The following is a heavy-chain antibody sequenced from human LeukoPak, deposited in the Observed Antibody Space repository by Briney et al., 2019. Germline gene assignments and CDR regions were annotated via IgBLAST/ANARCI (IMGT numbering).Heavy chain of an antibody. V-gene: IGHV3-23*01. Sequence: PGGSLRLSCAASGFTFSSYAMSWVRQAPGKGLEWVSAISGSGGSTYYADSVKGRFTISRDNSKNTLYLQMNSLRAEDTAVYYCAKPGYCSSTSCYDAFDIWGQGTMVTVSS. J-gene: IGHJ3*02. CDR3: AKPGYCSSTSCYDAFDI. D-gene: IGHD2-2*01. CDR2: ISGSGGST. CDR1: GFTFSSYA.